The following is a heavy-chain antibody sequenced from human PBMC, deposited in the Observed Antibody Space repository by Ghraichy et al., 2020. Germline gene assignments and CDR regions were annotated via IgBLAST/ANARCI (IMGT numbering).Heavy chain of an antibody. Sequence: SVKVSCKASGATFNSYAISWVRQAPGQGLEWMGRIIPILGSAIHAQKFQGRVTITADKSTNTAYMELSSLRFEDTAIYYCATYAEATDYYYYGMDVWGQGTPFPVSS. CDR1: GATFNSYA. V-gene: IGHV1-69*04. D-gene: IGHD5-12*01. CDR2: IIPILGSA. J-gene: IGHJ6*02. CDR3: ATYAEATDYYYYGMDV.